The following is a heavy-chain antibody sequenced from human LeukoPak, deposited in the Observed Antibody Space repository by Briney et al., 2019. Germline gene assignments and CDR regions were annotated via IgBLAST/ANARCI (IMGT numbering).Heavy chain of an antibody. J-gene: IGHJ4*02. V-gene: IGHV3-30*03. D-gene: IGHD3-9*01. CDR2: ISYDGSNK. Sequence: GGSLRLSCAASGITVSSIYMSWVRQAPGKGLEWVAVISYDGSNKYYADSVKGRFTISRDNSKNTLYLQMNSLRAEDTAVYYCARALTNLRYFDWSVGDYWGQGTLVTVSS. CDR1: GITVSSIY. CDR3: ARALTNLRYFDWSVGDY.